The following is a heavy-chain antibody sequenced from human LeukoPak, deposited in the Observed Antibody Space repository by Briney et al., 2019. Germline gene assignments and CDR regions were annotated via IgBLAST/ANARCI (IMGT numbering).Heavy chain of an antibody. V-gene: IGHV3-15*07. CDR1: GFTFNYVW. D-gene: IGHD2-21*01. Sequence: GGSLRLSCTASGFTFNYVWMNWVRQAPGKGLEWVGRIRSRTDGGTTDYAAPVKGRFTVSRDDSKKTLYLQMNSLKTEDTAVYYCITPLPYSAQGGQGTLVTVSS. CDR2: IRSRTDGGTT. J-gene: IGHJ4*02. CDR3: ITPLPYSAQ.